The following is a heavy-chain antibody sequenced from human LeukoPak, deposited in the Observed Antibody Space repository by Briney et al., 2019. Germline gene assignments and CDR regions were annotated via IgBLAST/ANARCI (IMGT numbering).Heavy chain of an antibody. Sequence: PGGSLRLSRAASGFTFNTYWMHWVRQAPGKGLVWVSRVTPDGSSTAYADSVMGRFTISRDNAKNMLYLQMNSLRAEDTAVYYCASGVYDSLYYFDYWGRGTLVTVSS. V-gene: IGHV3-74*01. CDR1: GFTFNTYW. CDR2: VTPDGSST. CDR3: ASGVYDSLYYFDY. J-gene: IGHJ4*02. D-gene: IGHD5/OR15-5a*01.